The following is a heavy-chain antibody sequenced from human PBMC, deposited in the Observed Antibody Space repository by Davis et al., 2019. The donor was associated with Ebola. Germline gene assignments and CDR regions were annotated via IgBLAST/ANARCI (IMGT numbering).Heavy chain of an antibody. Sequence: GESLKISCAASGFTFSASGMSWVRQAPGKGLEWVSSINVAGGGSTFYADSVKGRFTFSRDNSKNTLYLQMDTLRVEDTALYYCTKGQGYFLDYWGQGTLVTVSS. CDR3: TKGQGYFLDY. D-gene: IGHD6-13*01. J-gene: IGHJ4*02. CDR2: INVAGGGST. CDR1: GFTFSASG. V-gene: IGHV3-23*01.